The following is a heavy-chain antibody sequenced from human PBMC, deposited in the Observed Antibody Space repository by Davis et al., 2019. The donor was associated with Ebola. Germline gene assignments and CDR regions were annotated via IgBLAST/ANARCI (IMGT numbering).Heavy chain of an antibody. CDR2: ISYDGSNK. CDR3: AREPEDIVVVPAATHHYYYMDV. V-gene: IGHV3-30-3*01. D-gene: IGHD2-2*01. J-gene: IGHJ6*03. Sequence: PGGSLRLSCAASGFTFSSYAMHWVRQAPGKGLEWVVVISYDGSNKYYADSVKGRFTISRDNSKNTLYLQMNSLRAEDTAVYYCAREPEDIVVVPAATHHYYYMDVWGKGTTVTVSS. CDR1: GFTFSSYA.